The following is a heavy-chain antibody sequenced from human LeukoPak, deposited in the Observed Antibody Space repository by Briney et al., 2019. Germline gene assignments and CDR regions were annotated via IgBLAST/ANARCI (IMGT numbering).Heavy chain of an antibody. V-gene: IGHV3-23*01. CDR2: LTGSGDTT. J-gene: IGHJ1*01. CDR3: AKGPAVAEYFQH. Sequence: PGGSLRLSCAASGFTFTSYAMSWVRQAPGKGLEWVSSLTGSGDTTYYTDSVTGRFTISRDNSKNTVYLQMNSLRAEDTAVYYCAKGPAVAEYFQHWGQGPLVTVSS. CDR1: GFTFTSYA. D-gene: IGHD6-19*01.